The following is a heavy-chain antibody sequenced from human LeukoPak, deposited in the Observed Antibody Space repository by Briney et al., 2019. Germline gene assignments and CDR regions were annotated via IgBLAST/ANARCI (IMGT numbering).Heavy chain of an antibody. D-gene: IGHD5-12*01. CDR2: IKQDGSEK. Sequence: PGGSLRPSCAASGFTFTNYWMNWVRQAPGKGLEWVANIKQDGSEKNYVDSLKGRFTISRDNAKNSLYLQMNSLRVEDTAVYYCAGGSGWLIDYWGQGTLVTVSS. J-gene: IGHJ4*02. V-gene: IGHV3-7*01. CDR3: AGGSGWLIDY. CDR1: GFTFTNYW.